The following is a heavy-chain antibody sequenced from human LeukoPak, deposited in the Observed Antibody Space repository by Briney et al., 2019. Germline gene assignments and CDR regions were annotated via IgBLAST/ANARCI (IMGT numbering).Heavy chain of an antibody. J-gene: IGHJ4*02. D-gene: IGHD3-3*01. V-gene: IGHV3-23*01. CDR1: GSTFSSYA. Sequence: GGSLRLSCAASGSTFSSYAMSWVRQAPGKGLEWVSAISGSGGSTYYADSVKGRFTISRDNSKNTLYLQMNSLRAEDTAVYYCAKGSVTIPGVTIGYWGQGTLVTVSS. CDR3: AKGSVTIPGVTIGY. CDR2: ISGSGGST.